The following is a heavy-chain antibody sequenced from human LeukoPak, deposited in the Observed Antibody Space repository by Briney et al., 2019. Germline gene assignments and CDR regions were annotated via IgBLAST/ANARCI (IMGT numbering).Heavy chain of an antibody. CDR1: GFSFITYG. CDR3: AKDRSMTTVTPFDN. CDR2: IRYDGSNR. Sequence: GGSLRLSCAASGFSFITYGIHWVRQAPGKGLEWVAFIRYDGSNRFYADSVRGRFTISRDNSKNTAYLQMNSLRAEDTAVYYCAKDRSMTTVTPFDNWGQGTLVAVSS. D-gene: IGHD4-17*01. J-gene: IGHJ4*02. V-gene: IGHV3-30*02.